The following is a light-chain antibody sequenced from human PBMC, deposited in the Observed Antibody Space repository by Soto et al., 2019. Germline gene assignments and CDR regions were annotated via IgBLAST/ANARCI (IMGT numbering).Light chain of an antibody. CDR2: SSS. Sequence: EIVMTQSPATLSVSPGEGATLSCRASQSVSSNLAWYQQKPGQAPRLLIYSSSARATGIPARFSGSGSGTDFTLTISRLEPEDFAVYYCQQYGSSPRTFGQGTKVDIK. V-gene: IGKV3-15*01. CDR3: QQYGSSPRT. J-gene: IGKJ2*01. CDR1: QSVSSN.